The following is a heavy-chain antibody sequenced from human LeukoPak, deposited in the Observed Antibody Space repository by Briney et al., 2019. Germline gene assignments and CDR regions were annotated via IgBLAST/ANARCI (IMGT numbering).Heavy chain of an antibody. Sequence: ASVKVSCKASGYTFTSYGISWVRQAPGQGLEWMGWISAYNGNTNYAQKLQGRVTMTTDTSTSTAYMELRSLRSDDTAAYYCASGDYGDYPSDYWGQGTLVTVSS. D-gene: IGHD4-17*01. V-gene: IGHV1-18*01. CDR1: GYTFTSYG. CDR2: ISAYNGNT. J-gene: IGHJ4*02. CDR3: ASGDYGDYPSDY.